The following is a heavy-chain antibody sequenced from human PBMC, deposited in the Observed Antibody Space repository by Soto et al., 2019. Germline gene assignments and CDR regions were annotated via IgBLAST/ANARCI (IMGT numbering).Heavy chain of an antibody. CDR2: ISAYNGNT. D-gene: IGHD2-2*01. CDR1: GYTFTSYG. Sequence: QVQLVQSGAEVKKPGASVKVSCKASGYTFTSYGISRVRQAPGQGLEWMGWISAYNGNTNYAQKLQGRVTMTTDTSTSTAYMELRSLRSDDTAVYYCARDLNEGYCSSTSCLTWFDPWGQGTLVTVSS. J-gene: IGHJ5*02. V-gene: IGHV1-18*01. CDR3: ARDLNEGYCSSTSCLTWFDP.